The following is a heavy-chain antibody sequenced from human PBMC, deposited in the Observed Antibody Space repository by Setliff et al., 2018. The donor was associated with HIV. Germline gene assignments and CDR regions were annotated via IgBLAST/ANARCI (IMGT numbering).Heavy chain of an antibody. CDR2: IFSSGTT. CDR3: AREGWSDHYYYYMDV. V-gene: IGHV4-4*07. CDR1: GGSISSYY. Sequence: PSETLSLTCSVSGGSISSYYWNWIRQPAGKGLEWIGRIFSSGTTNYNPSLQSRITMSVDTSKNQFSLKLNSVTAADTDVYYCAREGWSDHYYYYMDVWDKGTTVTVSS. J-gene: IGHJ6*03. D-gene: IGHD2-15*01.